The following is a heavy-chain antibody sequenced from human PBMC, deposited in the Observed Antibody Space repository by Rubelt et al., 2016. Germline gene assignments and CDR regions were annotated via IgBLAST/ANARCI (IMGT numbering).Heavy chain of an antibody. CDR3: ARDAAWEFRHTYYYYGMDV. CDR2: INHSAST. Sequence: QVQLQQWGAGLLKPSETLSLTCAVYGGSFSGYYWSWIRQPPGKGLGWIGEINHSASTNYTPSLKSWVTFSLDTSNNQFSLKRGSVTAADTAVYYCARDAAWEFRHTYYYYGMDVWGQGTTVTVSS. V-gene: IGHV4-34*01. CDR1: GGSFSGYY. J-gene: IGHJ6*02. D-gene: IGHD3-10*01.